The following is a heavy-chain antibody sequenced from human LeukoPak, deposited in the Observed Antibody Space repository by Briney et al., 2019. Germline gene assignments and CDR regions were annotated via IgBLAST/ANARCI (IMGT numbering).Heavy chain of an antibody. J-gene: IGHJ5*02. V-gene: IGHV4-4*07. Sequence: SETLSLTCTVPGGSMSSYYWSWIRQPAGKGLEYIGRIYTSGDTNSNPSLKSRVTMSVDTSNNQFFLKLRSVTAADTAVYYCTSSWRLEFGWFDPWGQGTLVTVSS. CDR1: GGSMSSYY. CDR2: IYTSGDT. CDR3: TSSWRLEFGWFDP. D-gene: IGHD6-13*01.